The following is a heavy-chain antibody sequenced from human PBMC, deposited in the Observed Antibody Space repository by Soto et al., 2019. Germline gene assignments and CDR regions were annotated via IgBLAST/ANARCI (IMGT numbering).Heavy chain of an antibody. CDR3: VGSRQVDSSNGYGMDV. J-gene: IGHJ6*02. V-gene: IGHV4-30-4*01. CDR2: IHYAGST. D-gene: IGHD3-22*01. Sequence: QLQLQESGPGLIKPSQTLAPTCTVSGGSINSGGSYRSWIRQPPGKGMEWIGNIHYAGSTYYDASLRSRVTLSADTSKKQFSLRLCSVSAADSAVYFCVGSRQVDSSNGYGMDVWGQGTTVTVSS. CDR1: GGSINSGGSY.